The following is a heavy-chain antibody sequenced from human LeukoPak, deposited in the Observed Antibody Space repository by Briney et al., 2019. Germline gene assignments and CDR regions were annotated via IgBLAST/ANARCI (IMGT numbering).Heavy chain of an antibody. CDR2: ISGSGGST. CDR1: GFTFSSYA. CDR3: AKGFDSSSSVRRSYFVY. V-gene: IGHV3-23*01. D-gene: IGHD6-6*01. J-gene: IGHJ4*02. Sequence: GGSLRLSCAASGFTFSSYAMRWVRQAPGKGLEWVSAISGSGGSTYYADSVKGRFTISRDNSKNTLYLQMNSLRAEDTAVYYCAKGFDSSSSVRRSYFVYWGQGTLVTVSS.